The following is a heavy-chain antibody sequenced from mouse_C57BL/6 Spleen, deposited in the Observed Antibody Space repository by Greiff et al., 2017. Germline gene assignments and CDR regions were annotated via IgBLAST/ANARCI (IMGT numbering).Heavy chain of an antibody. CDR3: AVLRVYAMDY. D-gene: IGHD1-1*01. V-gene: IGHV14-2*01. J-gene: IGHJ4*01. CDR2: IDPEDGVT. CDR1: GFTIKDYY. Sequence: VQLQQSGAELVKPGASVKLSCTASGFTIKDYYMHWVKQRTEQGLEWIGRIDPEDGVTKYAPKFQGKATITADTSSNTAYLQLSSLTSEDTAVYYGAVLRVYAMDYWDQGTSATVSS.